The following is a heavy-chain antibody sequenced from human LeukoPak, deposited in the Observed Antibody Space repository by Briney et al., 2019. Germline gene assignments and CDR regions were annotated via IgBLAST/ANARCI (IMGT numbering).Heavy chain of an antibody. CDR1: GFTFSSYA. V-gene: IGHV3-23*01. Sequence: PGGSLRLSCAASGFTFSSYAMSWVRQAPGKGLEWVSAISGSGGSTYYADSVKGRFTISRDNSKNTLHLQMNSLRAEDTAVYYCAKETIFGVVIPSNWFDPWGQGTLVTVSS. D-gene: IGHD3-3*01. CDR2: ISGSGGST. CDR3: AKETIFGVVIPSNWFDP. J-gene: IGHJ5*02.